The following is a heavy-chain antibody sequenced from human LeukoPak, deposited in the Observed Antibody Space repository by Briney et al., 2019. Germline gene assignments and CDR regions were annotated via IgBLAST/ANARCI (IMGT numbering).Heavy chain of an antibody. J-gene: IGHJ1*01. CDR1: GDSVSGNTAT. Sequence: SQTLSLTCGISGDSVSGNTATWNWIRHSPSRGLEWLGRTYYRSKWSSVYAASVKSRMTVTPDTSKNQVSLQLNSVTPEDTAVYYCASSGYYQEYLQHWGQGTLVTVSS. CDR2: TYYRSKWSS. V-gene: IGHV6-1*01. CDR3: ASSGYYQEYLQH. D-gene: IGHD3-22*01.